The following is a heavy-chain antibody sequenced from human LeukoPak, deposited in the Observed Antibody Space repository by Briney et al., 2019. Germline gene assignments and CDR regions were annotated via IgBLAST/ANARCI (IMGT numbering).Heavy chain of an antibody. D-gene: IGHD3-10*01. J-gene: IGHJ5*02. CDR3: ARVCCYFNLGSSPNWFDP. CDR2: ICNTGST. Sequence: PSETLSLTCGVSGGAITNYYWNWIRQPPGKGLEWIGRICNTGSTYYNPSLKSRVTISVETSKNQFSLKLASVTAADTAVYYCARVCCYFNLGSSPNWFDPWGPGTLVTVSS. V-gene: IGHV4-59*10. CDR1: GGAITNYY.